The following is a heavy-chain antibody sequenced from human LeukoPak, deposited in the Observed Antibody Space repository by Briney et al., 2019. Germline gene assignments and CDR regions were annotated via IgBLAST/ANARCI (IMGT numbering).Heavy chain of an antibody. CDR3: ARQNWNDDYYYYGMDV. Sequence: GESLKISCKGSGYSFTSYWIGWVRQMPGKGLEWMGIIYPGDSDTRYSPSFQGQVTTSADKSISTAYLQWSSLKASDTAMYYCARQNWNDDYYYYGMDVWGQGTTVTVFS. D-gene: IGHD1-1*01. CDR1: GYSFTSYW. J-gene: IGHJ6*02. CDR2: IYPGDSDT. V-gene: IGHV5-51*01.